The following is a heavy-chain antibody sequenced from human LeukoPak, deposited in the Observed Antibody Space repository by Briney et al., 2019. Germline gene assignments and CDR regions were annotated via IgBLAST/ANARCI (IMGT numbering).Heavy chain of an antibody. CDR3: ARRFRGVVPAAKSSYYYYYMDV. V-gene: IGHV5-51*01. Sequence: GESLKISCKGSGYSFTSYWIGWVRQMPGKGLEWMGIIYPGDSDTRYSPSFQGQVTISADKSISTAYLQWSSLKASDTAMYYCARRFRGVVPAAKSSYYYYYMDVWGKGTTVTVSS. D-gene: IGHD2-2*01. CDR2: IYPGDSDT. CDR1: GYSFTSYW. J-gene: IGHJ6*03.